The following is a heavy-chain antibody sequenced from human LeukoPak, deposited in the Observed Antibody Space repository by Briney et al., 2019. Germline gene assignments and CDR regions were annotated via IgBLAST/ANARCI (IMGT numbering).Heavy chain of an antibody. Sequence: PSETLSLTCAVYGGSFSGYYWSWIRQPPGKGLEWIGKINHSGSTNYNPSLKSRVTISVDTSKNQFSLKLSSVTAADTAVYYCARVPAPYIGSYRIDYWGQGTLVTVSS. CDR3: ARVPAPYIGSYRIDY. CDR2: INHSGST. CDR1: GGSFSGYY. J-gene: IGHJ4*02. V-gene: IGHV4-34*01. D-gene: IGHD1-26*01.